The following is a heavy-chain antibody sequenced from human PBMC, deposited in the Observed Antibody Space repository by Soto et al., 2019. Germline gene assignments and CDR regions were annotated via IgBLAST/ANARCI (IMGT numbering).Heavy chain of an antibody. CDR1: GFTFSSYA. Sequence: PRGSLRLSCAASGFTFSSYAMSWVRQAPGKGLEWVSAISGSGGSTYYADSVKGRFTISRDNSKNTLYLQMNSLRAEDTAVYYCARDLGYSQRALWGQGTLVTAS. CDR2: ISGSGGST. CDR3: ARDLGYSQRAL. D-gene: IGHD5-18*01. V-gene: IGHV3-23*01. J-gene: IGHJ4*02.